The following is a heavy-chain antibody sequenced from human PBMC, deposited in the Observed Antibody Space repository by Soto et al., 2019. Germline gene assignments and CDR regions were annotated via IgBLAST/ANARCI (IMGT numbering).Heavy chain of an antibody. V-gene: IGHV3-30*18. Sequence: QVQLVESGGGVVQPGRSLRLSCAASGFTFSSYGMHWLRHAPPKGLERVAVISYDGSNKYYADSVKGRFTISRDNSKNTLYLQMNSLRAEDTAVYYCAKVGKQWLVGGNDAFDIWGQGTMVTVSS. CDR2: ISYDGSNK. CDR3: AKVGKQWLVGGNDAFDI. J-gene: IGHJ3*02. D-gene: IGHD6-19*01. CDR1: GFTFSSYG.